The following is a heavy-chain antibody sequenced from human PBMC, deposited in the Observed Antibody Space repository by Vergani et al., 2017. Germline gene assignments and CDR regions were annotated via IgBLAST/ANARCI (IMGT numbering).Heavy chain of an antibody. J-gene: IGHJ4*02. D-gene: IGHD3-10*01. V-gene: IGHV3-49*04. Sequence: EVHLVESGGGLVQPGRSLRLSCSGSGFTLGDYAMTWVRQAPGKGLEWVAFIWSKPYGGTTEYAASVKGRFTISRDDSKSIAYLQMSSLRSEDTAVYFCAKDVRDYNLGSGTYSTTFDYWGQGTLVTVSS. CDR1: GFTLGDYA. CDR3: AKDVRDYNLGSGTYSTTFDY. CDR2: IWSKPYGGTT.